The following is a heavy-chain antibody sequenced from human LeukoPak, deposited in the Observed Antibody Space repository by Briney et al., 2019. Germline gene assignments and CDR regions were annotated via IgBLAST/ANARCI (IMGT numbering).Heavy chain of an antibody. J-gene: IGHJ4*02. D-gene: IGHD3-22*01. CDR1: GYTFTSYD. CDR2: ISAYNGNT. V-gene: IGHV1-18*01. CDR3: ARYYDSSGYYYSTPYYFDY. Sequence: ASVKVSCKASGYTFTSYDINWVRQATGQGLDWMGWISAYNGNTNYAQKLQGRVTMTTDTSTSTAYMELRSLRSDDTAVYYCARYYDSSGYYYSTPYYFDYWGQGTLVTVSS.